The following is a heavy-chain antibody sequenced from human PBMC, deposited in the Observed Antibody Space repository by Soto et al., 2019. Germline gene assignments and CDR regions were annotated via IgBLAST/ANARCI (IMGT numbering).Heavy chain of an antibody. CDR3: ARVIWSGHLTSDL. CDR2: ISSISSTI. V-gene: IGHV3-48*02. CDR1: GFTFSSNS. Sequence: PGGSLRLSCAASGFTFSSNSMNWVRQAPGKGLEWISYISSISSTIYADSVKGRFTISRDNAKNSLYLQMNSLRDEDTAVYYCARVIWSGHLTSDLWGQGTLVTVSS. D-gene: IGHD3-3*01. J-gene: IGHJ5*02.